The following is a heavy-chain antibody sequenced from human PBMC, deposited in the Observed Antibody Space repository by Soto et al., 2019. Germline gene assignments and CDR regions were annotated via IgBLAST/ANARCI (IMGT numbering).Heavy chain of an antibody. Sequence: GGSLRLSCATSGFTFSSYAIHWVRQAPGNGLEWVAVISYDGSNKNYADSVKGRFTISRDNSKNTVDLQMNSLRAEDTSVYYCARDGVGVVPAAIGFDYWGQGTLVTVSS. CDR1: GFTFSSYA. V-gene: IGHV3-30-3*01. CDR2: ISYDGSNK. CDR3: ARDGVGVVPAAIGFDY. J-gene: IGHJ4*02. D-gene: IGHD2-2*01.